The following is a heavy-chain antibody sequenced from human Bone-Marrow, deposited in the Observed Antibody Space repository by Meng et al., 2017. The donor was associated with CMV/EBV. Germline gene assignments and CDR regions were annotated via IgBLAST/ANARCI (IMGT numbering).Heavy chain of an antibody. CDR1: GFTFSSYA. V-gene: IGHV3-23*01. J-gene: IGHJ3*02. Sequence: GESLKISCAASGFTFSSYAMSWVRQAPGKGLEWVSAISGSGGSTYYADSVKGRFTISRDNSKDTLYLQIHSLRAEDTAVYFCAKVLWSGFFDTFDIWGPGTMVTVSS. CDR2: ISGSGGST. CDR3: AKVLWSGFFDTFDI. D-gene: IGHD3-3*01.